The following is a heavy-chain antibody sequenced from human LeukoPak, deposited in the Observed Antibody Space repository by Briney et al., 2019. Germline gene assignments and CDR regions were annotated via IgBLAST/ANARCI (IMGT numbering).Heavy chain of an antibody. CDR2: ISGNTNHL. Sequence: GGSLRLSCAASGFTFSSYYMNWVRQAPGKGLEWVSSISGNTNHLYYADSVKGRFTISRDNAKNSLYLQMNSVRAEDTAVYYCARDQYVATIGHDSWGQGTLVTVSS. D-gene: IGHD5-24*01. V-gene: IGHV3-21*01. CDR1: GFTFSSYY. CDR3: ARDQYVATIGHDS. J-gene: IGHJ5*01.